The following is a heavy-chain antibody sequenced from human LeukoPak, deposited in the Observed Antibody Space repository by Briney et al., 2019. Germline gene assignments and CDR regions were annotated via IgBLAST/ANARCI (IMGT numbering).Heavy chain of an antibody. CDR1: GFTVSSNY. V-gene: IGHV3-53*01. CDR3: ARGVITMVRGVIPYYFDY. D-gene: IGHD3-10*01. CDR2: IYSGGSI. J-gene: IGHJ4*02. Sequence: PGGSLRLSCAASGFTVSSNYMSWVRQAPGKGLEWVSVIYSGGSIYYADSVKGRFTISRDNSKNTLYLQMNSLRAEDTAVYYCARGVITMVRGVIPYYFDYWGQGTLVTVSS.